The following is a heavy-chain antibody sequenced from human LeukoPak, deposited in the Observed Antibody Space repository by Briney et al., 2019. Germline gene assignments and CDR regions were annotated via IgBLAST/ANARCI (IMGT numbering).Heavy chain of an antibody. Sequence: SETLSLTCTVSGGSISSSSYYWGWIRQPPGKGLEWIGSIYYSGSTYYNPSLKSRVTISVDTSKNQFSLKLSSVTAADTAVYYCARSLGYCSSTSCYRIYYYYYYMDVWGKGTTVTVSS. CDR3: ARSLGYCSSTSCYRIYYYYYYMDV. V-gene: IGHV4-39*01. CDR1: GGSISSSSYY. D-gene: IGHD2-2*02. CDR2: IYYSGST. J-gene: IGHJ6*03.